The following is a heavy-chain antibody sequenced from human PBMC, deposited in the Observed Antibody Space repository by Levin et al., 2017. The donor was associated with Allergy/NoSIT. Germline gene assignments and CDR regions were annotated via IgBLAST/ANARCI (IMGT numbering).Heavy chain of an antibody. CDR3: ARDTPNMVRGVINLYYYYGMDV. V-gene: IGHV3-7*01. D-gene: IGHD3-10*01. J-gene: IGHJ6*02. CDR2: IKQDGSEK. Sequence: GESLKISCAASGFTFSSYWMSWVRQAPGKGLEWVANIKQDGSEKYYVDSVKGRFTISRDNAKNSLYLQMNSLRAEDTAVYYCARDTPNMVRGVINLYYYYGMDVWGQGTTVTVSS. CDR1: GFTFSSYW.